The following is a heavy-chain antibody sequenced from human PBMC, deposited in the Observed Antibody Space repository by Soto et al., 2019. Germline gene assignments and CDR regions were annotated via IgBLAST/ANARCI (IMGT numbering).Heavy chain of an antibody. D-gene: IGHD2-2*03. Sequence: GPSVKVSCKASGYTFTSYGISWVRQAPGQGLEWMGWISAYNGNTNYAQKLQGRVTMTTDTSTSTAYMELRSLRSDDTAVYYCARVDIVVVPAAPSWFDPWGQGTLVTV. J-gene: IGHJ5*02. CDR2: ISAYNGNT. V-gene: IGHV1-18*01. CDR3: ARVDIVVVPAAPSWFDP. CDR1: GYTFTSYG.